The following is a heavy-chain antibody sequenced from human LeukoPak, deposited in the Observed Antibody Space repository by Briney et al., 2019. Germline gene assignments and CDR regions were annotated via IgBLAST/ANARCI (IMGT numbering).Heavy chain of an antibody. J-gene: IGHJ4*02. CDR2: ISGSGGST. CDR1: GFAFNSYA. V-gene: IGHV3-23*01. Sequence: GGSLRLSCAASGFAFNSYAMSWVRQAPGKGLEWVSAISGSGGSTYYADSVKGRFTISRDNSKNTLYLQMNSLRAEDTAVYYCAKEYCSSTSCYVYDYWGQGTLVTVSS. D-gene: IGHD2-2*01. CDR3: AKEYCSSTSCYVYDY.